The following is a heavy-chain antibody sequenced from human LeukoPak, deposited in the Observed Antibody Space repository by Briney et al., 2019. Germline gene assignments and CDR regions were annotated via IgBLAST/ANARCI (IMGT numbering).Heavy chain of an antibody. Sequence: GSSVKVSCKASGGTFSSYVISWVRQAPGQGLEWMGWISAYNGNTNYAQKLQGRVTMTTDTSTSTAYMELRSLRSDDTAVYYCARDVGYSYGYSSIWFDPWGQGTLVTVSS. D-gene: IGHD5-18*01. CDR2: ISAYNGNT. V-gene: IGHV1-18*01. CDR3: ARDVGYSYGYSSIWFDP. CDR1: GGTFSSYV. J-gene: IGHJ5*02.